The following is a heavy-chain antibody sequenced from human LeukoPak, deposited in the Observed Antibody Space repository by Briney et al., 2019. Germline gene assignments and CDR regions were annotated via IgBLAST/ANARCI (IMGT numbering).Heavy chain of an antibody. J-gene: IGHJ4*02. Sequence: SGPTLVKPTQTLTLACAFSGFSLSTSGVGVGWIRQPPGKALEWLALIYWDDDKRYSPSLKSRLTITKDTSKNQVVLIMTNMDPVDTATYFCAHSPQDITSSSFDYWGQGTLVTVSS. CDR3: AHSPQDITSSSFDY. CDR2: IYWDDDK. V-gene: IGHV2-5*02. D-gene: IGHD6-13*01. CDR1: GFSLSTSGVG.